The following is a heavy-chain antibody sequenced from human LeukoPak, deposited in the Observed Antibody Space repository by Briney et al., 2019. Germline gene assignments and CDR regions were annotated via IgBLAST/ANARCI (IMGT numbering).Heavy chain of an antibody. CDR3: ARGGGSYYYYYMDV. D-gene: IGHD1-26*01. CDR1: GGSISSHY. J-gene: IGHJ6*03. V-gene: IGHV4-59*11. CDR2: IYYSGST. Sequence: SETLSLTCTVSGGSISSHYWSWIRQPPGKGLEWIGYIYYSGSTNYNPSLKSRVTISVDTSKNQFSLKLSSVTAADTAVYYCARGGGSYYYYYMDVWGKGTTVTVSS.